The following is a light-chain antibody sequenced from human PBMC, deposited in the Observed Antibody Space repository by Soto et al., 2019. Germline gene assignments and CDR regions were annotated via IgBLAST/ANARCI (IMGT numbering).Light chain of an antibody. V-gene: IGLV6-57*04. CDR3: QSYDSRSCV. CDR2: EDN. J-gene: IGLJ2*01. Sequence: NFMLTQPHSVSESPGKTVTISCTRSSGSIASNYVQWYQQRPDSAPTTLIYEDNQRPSGVPDRFSGSIDSSSNSASLTISGLKTEDEADYYCQSYDSRSCVFGGGTKLTVL. CDR1: SGSIASNY.